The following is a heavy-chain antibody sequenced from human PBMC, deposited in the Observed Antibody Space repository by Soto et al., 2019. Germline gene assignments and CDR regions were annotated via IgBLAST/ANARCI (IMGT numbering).Heavy chain of an antibody. CDR3: AKDVSGYSYVGESDY. J-gene: IGHJ4*02. Sequence: EVQLLESGGGLVQPGGSLRLSCAASGFTFSSFAMSWVRQAPGKGLEWVAGISGSGGSTYYADSVKGRFTISRDNSKNTLYLQMNGPRAEDTAVYYCAKDVSGYSYVGESDYWGQGTLVTVSS. V-gene: IGHV3-23*01. D-gene: IGHD5-18*01. CDR2: ISGSGGST. CDR1: GFTFSSFA.